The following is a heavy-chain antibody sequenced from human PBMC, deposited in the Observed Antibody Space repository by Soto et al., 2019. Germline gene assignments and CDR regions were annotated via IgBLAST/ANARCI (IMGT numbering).Heavy chain of an antibody. Sequence: QITLKESGPTVVKPTETLTLTCTFSGFSLTTSGVGVGWVRQSPGKAPEWLALIYWDDDKRYSTSLKSRLTITKDTSQHQVVLTMANVDPADTATYYCAHRVLRTVFGLVTTTAIYFDFWGQGTPVVVSS. J-gene: IGHJ4*02. CDR1: GFSLTTSGVG. V-gene: IGHV2-5*02. D-gene: IGHD3-3*01. CDR3: AHRVLRTVFGLVTTTAIYFDF. CDR2: IYWDDDK.